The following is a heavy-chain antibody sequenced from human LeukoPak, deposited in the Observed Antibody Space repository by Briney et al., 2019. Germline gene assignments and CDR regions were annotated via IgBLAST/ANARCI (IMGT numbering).Heavy chain of an antibody. CDR2: INPNSGGT. J-gene: IGHJ4*02. CDR3: ARDVFSGYSCGGGDCYPDY. V-gene: IGHV1-2*02. D-gene: IGHD2-21*02. Sequence: ASVKVSCKASGYTFTGYYMHWVRQAPVQGREWMRWINPNSGGTNYAQKFQGRVTMTRDTSISTAYMGLSRLRSDDTAVYYCARDVFSGYSCGGGDCYPDYWGQGTLVTVSS. CDR1: GYTFTGYY.